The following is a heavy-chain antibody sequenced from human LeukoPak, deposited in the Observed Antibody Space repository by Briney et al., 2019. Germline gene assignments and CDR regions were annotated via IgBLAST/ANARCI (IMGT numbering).Heavy chain of an antibody. D-gene: IGHD6-19*01. CDR1: GGSFSGYS. CDR2: INHSGTT. Sequence: PSETLSLTCAVYGGSFSGYSWTWIRQPPGKGLEWIGEINHSGTTDYNPSLQSRVTISLDTSKNQFSLKVTSVTAADTAVYYCARDEGSGWYWFDPWGQGTLVTVSS. J-gene: IGHJ5*02. CDR3: ARDEGSGWYWFDP. V-gene: IGHV4-34*01.